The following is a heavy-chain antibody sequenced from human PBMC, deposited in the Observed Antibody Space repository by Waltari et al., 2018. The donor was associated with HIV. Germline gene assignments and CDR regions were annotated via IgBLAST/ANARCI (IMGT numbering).Heavy chain of an antibody. D-gene: IGHD2-21*01. J-gene: IGHJ4*02. CDR3: VTDAVAVPLDTAY. CDR1: GFPFINAW. CDR2: IKSKNDGGTI. Sequence: EVHLVESGGGLVKPGGSLSVSCTVSGFPFINAWMSWVRQGPGKGLEWLGRIKSKNDGGTIDYAAPVKDRFTILRDDSKHTLYLEMSSLKIEDTGIYYCVTDAVAVPLDTAYWGQGTLVTVSS. V-gene: IGHV3-15*01.